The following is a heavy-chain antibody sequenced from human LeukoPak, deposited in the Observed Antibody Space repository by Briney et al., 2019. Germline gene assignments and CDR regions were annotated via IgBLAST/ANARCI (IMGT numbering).Heavy chain of an antibody. V-gene: IGHV4-4*07. CDR1: RDSLTNYY. CDR3: ARGDYYAGGGRNWFDP. D-gene: IGHD3-16*01. J-gene: IGHJ5*02. CDR2: NYTSGTT. Sequence: PSETLPLTRTVSRDSLTNYYLRDLRQTAAKGLEWIGRNYTSGTTWYNAPRKSRITMSVDASKNQFSLRLTSVAAAGTAVFYCARGDYYAGGGRNWFDPWSQGTLVTVSS.